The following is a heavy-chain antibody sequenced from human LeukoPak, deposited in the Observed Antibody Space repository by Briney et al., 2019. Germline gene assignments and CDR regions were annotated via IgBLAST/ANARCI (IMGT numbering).Heavy chain of an antibody. J-gene: IGHJ4*02. Sequence: SETLSLICAVYGRSFSVYYWRWTRLPPGGGREWLGYIYYRVTYDYNPSRKGRVTMSVDMSTKQISLKVSSVTAADRAVYYCARGDGGDGSGCLWSRGTLVTVSS. CDR3: ARGDGGDGSGCL. V-gene: IGHV4-59*01. CDR1: GRSFSVYY. CDR2: IYYRVTY. D-gene: IGHD3-10*01.